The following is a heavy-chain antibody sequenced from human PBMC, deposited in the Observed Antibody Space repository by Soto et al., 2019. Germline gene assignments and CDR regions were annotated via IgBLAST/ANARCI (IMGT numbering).Heavy chain of an antibody. Sequence: QEQLVESGGGVVQPGRSLRLSCEASGFTFSDYAMHWVRQAPGKGLEWVAIISYDGRFENYADSVRGRFTISRDDSKNTLYLEMNSLRKEDTAVYYCASDTLQGYNGRFVGEGFDNWGQGTLVTVSS. CDR3: ASDTLQGYNGRFVGEGFDN. V-gene: IGHV3-30*04. D-gene: IGHD1-20*01. CDR2: ISYDGRFE. J-gene: IGHJ4*02. CDR1: GFTFSDYA.